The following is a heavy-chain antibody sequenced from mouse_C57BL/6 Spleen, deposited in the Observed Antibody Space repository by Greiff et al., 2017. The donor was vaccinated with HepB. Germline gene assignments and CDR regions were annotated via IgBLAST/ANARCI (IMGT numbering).Heavy chain of an antibody. CDR3: ARDGYYVDYAMDY. J-gene: IGHJ4*01. V-gene: IGHV1-22*01. CDR2: INPNNGGT. CDR1: GYTFTDYN. Sequence: EVQLQQSGPELVKPGASVKMSCKASGYTFTDYNMHWVKQSHGKSLEWIGYINPNNGGTSYNQKFKGKATLTVNKSSSTAYMELRSLTSEDSAVYYCARDGYYVDYAMDYWGQGTSVTGSS. D-gene: IGHD2-3*01.